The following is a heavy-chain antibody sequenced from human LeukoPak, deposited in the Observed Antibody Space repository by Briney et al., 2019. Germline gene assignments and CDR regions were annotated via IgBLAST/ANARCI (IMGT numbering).Heavy chain of an antibody. CDR1: GYTLTELS. Sequence: ASVKVSCKVSGYTLTELSMHWVRQAPGKGPEWMGGFDPEDGETIYAQKFQGRVTMTEDTSTDTAYMELSSLRSEDTAVYYCATDLTIVGRGAFDIWGQGTMVTVSS. V-gene: IGHV1-24*01. CDR3: ATDLTIVGRGAFDI. J-gene: IGHJ3*02. CDR2: FDPEDGET. D-gene: IGHD3-22*01.